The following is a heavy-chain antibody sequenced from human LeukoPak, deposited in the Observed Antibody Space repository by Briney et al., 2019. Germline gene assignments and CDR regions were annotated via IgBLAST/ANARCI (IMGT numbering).Heavy chain of an antibody. CDR3: ARVGQAGYVGYPLDY. J-gene: IGHJ4*02. V-gene: IGHV3-74*01. Sequence: GGSLRLSCAASGFTFSSYWMHWVRQAPGKGLMWVSRINSDGSSTSYADSVRGRFTISRDNAKNTLYLQMNSLRAEDTAVFYCARVGQAGYVGYPLDYRGQGTLVTVSS. CDR1: GFTFSSYW. CDR2: INSDGSST. D-gene: IGHD5-12*01.